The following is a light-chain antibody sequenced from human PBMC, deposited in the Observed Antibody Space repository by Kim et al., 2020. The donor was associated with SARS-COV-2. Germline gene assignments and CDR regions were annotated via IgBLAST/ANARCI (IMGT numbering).Light chain of an antibody. CDR1: QSVNNY. Sequence: LSPKETAPISCRASQSVNNYLAWYQQKPGQAPRLLMYDVSNRATGIPARFSGSGSGTDFTLTISSLEPEDFALYYCQRSSWPITFGQGTRLEIK. CDR2: DVS. J-gene: IGKJ5*01. V-gene: IGKV3-11*01. CDR3: QRSSWPIT.